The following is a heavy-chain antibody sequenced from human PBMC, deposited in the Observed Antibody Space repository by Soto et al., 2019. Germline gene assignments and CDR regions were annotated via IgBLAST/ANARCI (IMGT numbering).Heavy chain of an antibody. D-gene: IGHD6-13*01. CDR2: IYYSGST. Sequence: SETLSLTCTVSGGSISSYYWSWIRQPPGKGLEWIGYIYYSGSTNYNPSLKSRVTISVDTSKNQFSLKLSSVTAADTAVYYCARVFPRSSSWYDVGGYFQHWGQGTLVTVSS. CDR1: GGSISSYY. V-gene: IGHV4-59*01. J-gene: IGHJ1*01. CDR3: ARVFPRSSSWYDVGGYFQH.